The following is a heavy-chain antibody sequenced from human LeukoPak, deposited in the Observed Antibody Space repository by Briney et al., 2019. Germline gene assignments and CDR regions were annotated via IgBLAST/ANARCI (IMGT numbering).Heavy chain of an antibody. D-gene: IGHD4-17*01. CDR2: IHTSGST. J-gene: IGHJ5*02. V-gene: IGHV4-61*02. CDR3: ARDFGLYDYGDYARP. Sequence: SETLSLTCTVSGGSISSGTYYWSWIRQPAGKGLEWIGRIHTSGSTNYNPSLKSRVTISVDTSKNQFSLNLSSVTAADTAVYYCARDFGLYDYGDYARPWGQGTLVTVSS. CDR1: GGSISSGTYY.